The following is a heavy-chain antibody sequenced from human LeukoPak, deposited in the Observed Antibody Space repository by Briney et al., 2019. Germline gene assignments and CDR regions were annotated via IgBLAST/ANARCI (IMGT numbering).Heavy chain of an antibody. CDR3: ASRRLSSGWYDYYYYYGMDV. D-gene: IGHD6-19*01. CDR2: INHSGST. J-gene: IGHJ6*02. V-gene: IGHV4-34*01. CDR1: GGSFSGYY. Sequence: PSETLSLTCAVYGGSFSGYYWSWLRQPPGKGLEWIGEINHSGSTNYNPSLKSRVTISVDTSKNQFSLKLSSVTAADTAVYYCASRRLSSGWYDYYYYYGMDVWGQGTTVTVSS.